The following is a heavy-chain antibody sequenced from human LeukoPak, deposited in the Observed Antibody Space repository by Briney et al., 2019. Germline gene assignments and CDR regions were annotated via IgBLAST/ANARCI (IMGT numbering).Heavy chain of an antibody. V-gene: IGHV3-30*03. Sequence: GGSLRLSCSASGFTFSKYDMHWVRQAPGKGLEWLAVISHDGMNKRYVDSVKGRFSVSRDNSKNTLYLQMNSLRAEDTAVYYCASFVLLLFGESLIAAGNVNKDVWGKGTKVNVTS. CDR3: ASFVLLLFGESLIAAGNVNKDV. CDR1: GFTFSKYD. D-gene: IGHD3-10*01. CDR2: ISHDGMNK. J-gene: IGHJ6*03.